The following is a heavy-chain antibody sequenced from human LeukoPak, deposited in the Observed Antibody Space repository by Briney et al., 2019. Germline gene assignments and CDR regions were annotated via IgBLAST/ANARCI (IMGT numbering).Heavy chain of an antibody. Sequence: PSETLSLTCTVSGGSISSRPYYWGWIRQPPGKGLEWIGSIYHSGSTYYNPSLKSRVTISVDTSKNQFSLKLSSVTAADTAVYYCARWLDDILTGYYVNWLDPWGQGTLVTVSS. D-gene: IGHD3-9*01. V-gene: IGHV4-39*07. CDR1: GGSISSRPYY. CDR3: ARWLDDILTGYYVNWLDP. CDR2: IYHSGST. J-gene: IGHJ5*02.